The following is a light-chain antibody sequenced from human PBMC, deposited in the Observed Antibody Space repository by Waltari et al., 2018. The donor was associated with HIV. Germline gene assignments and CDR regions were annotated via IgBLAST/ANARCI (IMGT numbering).Light chain of an antibody. CDR3: GSYAGSNAYV. J-gene: IGLJ1*01. CDR1: SNDGGYSNL. CDR2: EVR. V-gene: IGLV2-23*02. Sequence: QSALPQPASVSGSPGRSITISCTGTSNDGGYSNLVLWYQQDPGKAPKVMIYEVRKRPSGVSNRFSGSKSGNTASLTISGLQAEDEADYYCGSYAGSNAYVFGIGTKVTVL.